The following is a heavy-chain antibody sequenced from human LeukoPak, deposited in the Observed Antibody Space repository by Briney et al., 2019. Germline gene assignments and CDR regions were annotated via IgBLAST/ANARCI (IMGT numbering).Heavy chain of an antibody. Sequence: SETLSLTCTVSGDSVSNNAYYWGWLRQPPGKGLEWIGSIYHSGATYYNPSLESRVTVSVDTSKSQFSLNVRSVTAADTAVYFCARQGHNSKYGSFDIWGQGTTVTVSS. CDR3: ARQGHNSKYGSFDI. CDR2: IYHSGAT. CDR1: GDSVSNNAYY. V-gene: IGHV4-39*01. J-gene: IGHJ3*02. D-gene: IGHD1-20*01.